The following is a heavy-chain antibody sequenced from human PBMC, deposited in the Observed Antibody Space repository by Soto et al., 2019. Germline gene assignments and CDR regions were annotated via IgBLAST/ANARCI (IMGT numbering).Heavy chain of an antibody. CDR3: ARGGYSDAVWGKLNQYGLAV. Sequence: QVRLVQPAAEVKKPGASVKVSCKTSGYTFIRYGIAWVRQAPGQGLEWMGWISPYNDYTNYAQKFQGRVRMTADTSTKTVYLELRPLTSDDTAVYYCARGGYSDAVWGKLNQYGLAVWGQGTTVSVSS. V-gene: IGHV1-18*01. D-gene: IGHD3-16*01. CDR2: ISPYNDYT. J-gene: IGHJ6*02. CDR1: GYTFIRYG.